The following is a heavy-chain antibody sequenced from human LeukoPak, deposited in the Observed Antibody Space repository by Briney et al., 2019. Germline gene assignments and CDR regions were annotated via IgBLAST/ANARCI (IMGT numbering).Heavy chain of an antibody. CDR2: INHSGST. CDR3: ASRLGYSSSWYYGMDV. V-gene: IGHV4-34*01. D-gene: IGHD6-13*01. Sequence: SETLSLTCAVYGGSFSGYYWSWIRQPPGKGLEWIGEINHSGSTNYNPSLKSRVTISIDTSKNQFSLNLSSVTAADTAVYYCASRLGYSSSWYYGMDVWGQGTTVTVSS. J-gene: IGHJ6*02. CDR1: GGSFSGYY.